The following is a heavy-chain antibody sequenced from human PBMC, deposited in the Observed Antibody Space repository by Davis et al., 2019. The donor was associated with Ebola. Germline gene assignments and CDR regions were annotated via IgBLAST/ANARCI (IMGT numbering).Heavy chain of an antibody. CDR2: ISGSGGST. CDR3: AKSRIQLSLIDAFDI. J-gene: IGHJ3*02. Sequence: GESLKISCAASGFTFSSYAMSWVRQAPGKGLEWVSAISGSGGSTYYADSVKGRFTISRDNSKNTLYLQMNSLRAEDTAVYYCAKSRIQLSLIDAFDIWGQGTMVTVSS. CDR1: GFTFSSYA. V-gene: IGHV3-23*01. D-gene: IGHD5-18*01.